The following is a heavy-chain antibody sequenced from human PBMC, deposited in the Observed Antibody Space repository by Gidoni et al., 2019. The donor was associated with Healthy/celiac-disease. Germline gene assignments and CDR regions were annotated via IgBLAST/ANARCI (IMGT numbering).Heavy chain of an antibody. D-gene: IGHD3-22*01. V-gene: IGHV1-46*03. J-gene: IGHJ4*02. Sequence: QVQLVQSGAVVKKPGASVKVYCKASGYTFTSYSMHWVRQAPGQGLEWRGIINPSGGGTSYAQKFQGRVTMTRDTSTSTVYMELSSLRSEDTAVYYCARGYDSSGYYHPPGYWGQGTLVTVSS. CDR1: GYTFTSYS. CDR2: INPSGGGT. CDR3: ARGYDSSGYYHPPGY.